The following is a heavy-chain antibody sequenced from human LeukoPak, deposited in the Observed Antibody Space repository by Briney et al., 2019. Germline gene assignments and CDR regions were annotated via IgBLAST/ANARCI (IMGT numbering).Heavy chain of an antibody. Sequence: GGSLRLSCAASGFIFSNAWMSWVRQAPGKGLEWVGLIKRRTDGGTTDYAAPVKGRFTISRDDSKNTLFLQMNSLKTEDTGVYYCAREGITAACDYWGLGTLVTVSS. CDR1: GFIFSNAW. V-gene: IGHV3-15*01. CDR3: AREGITAACDY. CDR2: IKRRTDGGTT. D-gene: IGHD6-13*01. J-gene: IGHJ4*02.